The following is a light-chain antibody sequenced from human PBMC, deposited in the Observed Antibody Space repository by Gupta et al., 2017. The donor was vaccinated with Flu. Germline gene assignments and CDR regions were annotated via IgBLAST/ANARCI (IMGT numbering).Light chain of an antibody. J-gene: IGKJ4*01. Sequence: DMQMTQSPSSLSASVGDRVTITCQASQDIGNHLHWYQQKPGKAPDLLIYDVSHLETGVTSRYRGSGYGTDFTFAISSRQPEDVATYYCQQRGTLHPLFGGG. CDR1: QDIGNH. V-gene: IGKV1-33*01. CDR2: DVS. CDR3: QQRGTLHPL.